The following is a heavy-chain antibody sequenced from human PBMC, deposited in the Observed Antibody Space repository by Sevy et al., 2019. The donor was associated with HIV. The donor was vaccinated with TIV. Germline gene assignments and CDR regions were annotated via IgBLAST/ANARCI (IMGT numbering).Heavy chain of an antibody. CDR3: ARGQGDDYNYGLDV. J-gene: IGHJ6*02. D-gene: IGHD1-26*01. CDR1: GFAFSTYG. V-gene: IGHV3-33*01. Sequence: GGSLRLSCAASGFAFSTYGLYWVRQAPGKGLEWVAVIWFDGSEKYYADSVKGRFTISRDNSKNTLYLQMNSLTAADTAFYYCARGQGDDYNYGLDVWGQGTTVTVSS. CDR2: IWFDGSEK.